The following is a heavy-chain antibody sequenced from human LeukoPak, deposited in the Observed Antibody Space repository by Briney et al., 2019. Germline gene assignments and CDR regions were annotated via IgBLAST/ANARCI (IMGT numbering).Heavy chain of an antibody. V-gene: IGHV3-23*01. J-gene: IGHJ4*02. CDR1: GFTFSSYG. Sequence: GGTLRLSCAASGFTFSSYGMSWVRQAPGKGLEWVSAISGSGGSTYYADSVKGRFSVSRDNSKSTLYLQVDSLRPDATAIYYCAKVRWDNSGWYYLDSWGQGTLVTVSS. CDR2: ISGSGGST. D-gene: IGHD6-19*01. CDR3: AKVRWDNSGWYYLDS.